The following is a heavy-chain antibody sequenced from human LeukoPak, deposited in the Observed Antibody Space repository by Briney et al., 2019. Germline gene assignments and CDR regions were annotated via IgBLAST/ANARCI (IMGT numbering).Heavy chain of an antibody. Sequence: GRSLRLSCAASGFTFSSYGMHWVRQAPGKGLEWVAVIWYDGSNKYYADSVKGRFTISRDNSKNTLYLQMNSLRAEDTAVYYCARPYSSSWYGYFDYWGQGTLVTVSS. V-gene: IGHV3-33*01. J-gene: IGHJ4*02. CDR2: IWYDGSNK. D-gene: IGHD6-13*01. CDR3: ARPYSSSWYGYFDY. CDR1: GFTFSSYG.